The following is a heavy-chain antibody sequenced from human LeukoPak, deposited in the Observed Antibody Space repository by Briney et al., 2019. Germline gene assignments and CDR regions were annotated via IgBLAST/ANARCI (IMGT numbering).Heavy chain of an antibody. D-gene: IGHD4-11*01. CDR1: GGSISSNSYY. CDR2: IYYSGST. J-gene: IGHJ4*02. CDR3: ATPYSNYAGYFNY. V-gene: IGHV4-39*07. Sequence: SETLSLTCTVSGGSISSNSYYWGWSRQPPGKGLEWIGSIYYSGSTYYNPSLKSRVTISVDTSKNQFSLKLSSVTAADTAVYYCATPYSNYAGYFNYWGQGTLVTVSS.